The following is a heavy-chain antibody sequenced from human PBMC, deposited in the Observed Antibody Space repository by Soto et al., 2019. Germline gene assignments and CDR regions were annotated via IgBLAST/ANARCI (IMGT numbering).Heavy chain of an antibody. Sequence: QVQLVQSGTEVKKTGASVKVSCKAFGYSFTGYHMHWVRQAPGKGLEWMGRINPSDGGTKYAQKFQARITMARDTSTSTVYMQLSSLISEDTAIYYCASNSIALFTGLGYWGQGTLVTVSS. J-gene: IGHJ4*02. CDR3: ASNSIALFTGLGY. V-gene: IGHV1-46*01. D-gene: IGHD3-3*02. CDR2: INPSDGGT. CDR1: GYSFTGYH.